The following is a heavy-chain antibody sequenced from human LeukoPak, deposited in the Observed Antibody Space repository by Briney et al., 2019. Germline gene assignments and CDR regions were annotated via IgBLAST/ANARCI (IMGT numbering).Heavy chain of an antibody. J-gene: IGHJ3*02. CDR1: GGSISSSSYY. Sequence: PSETLSLTCTVSGGSISSSSYYWGWIRQPPGTGLEWIGSIYYSGSTYYNPSLKSRVTISVDTSKNQFSLKLSSVTAADTAVYYCARPGLDYYDSSGYYIEAFDIWGQGTMVTVSS. D-gene: IGHD3-22*01. V-gene: IGHV4-39*01. CDR2: IYYSGST. CDR3: ARPGLDYYDSSGYYIEAFDI.